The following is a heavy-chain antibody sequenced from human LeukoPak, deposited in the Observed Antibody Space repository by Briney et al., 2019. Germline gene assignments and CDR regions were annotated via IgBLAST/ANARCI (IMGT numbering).Heavy chain of an antibody. CDR3: ARNGFRVPNLLDY. D-gene: IGHD2-8*01. Sequence: TSETLSLTCVVSGYSITSGYYWGWIRQPPGKGLEWIGSIYHSGSTYYNPSLKSRLTISVDTFKNQFSLKVSSATAADTAVYYCARNGFRVPNLLDYWGQGTLVTVSS. CDR1: GYSITSGYY. CDR2: IYHSGST. J-gene: IGHJ4*02. V-gene: IGHV4-38-2*01.